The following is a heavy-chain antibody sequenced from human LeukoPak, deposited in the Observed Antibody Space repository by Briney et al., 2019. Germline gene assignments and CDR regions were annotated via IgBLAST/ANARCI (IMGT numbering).Heavy chain of an antibody. Sequence: GGSLRLSCAASGFTFSSYPMNWVRQAPGKGLEWVSYISDSGSTIYYADSVKGRFTISRDNAKNSLYLQMNSLRVEGTAVYYCAGDHYYHASRGYLSFLKRGDYFDYWGQGTLVTVSS. V-gene: IGHV3-48*03. J-gene: IGHJ4*02. D-gene: IGHD3-22*01. CDR3: AGDHYYHASRGYLSFLKRGDYFDY. CDR1: GFTFSSYP. CDR2: ISDSGSTI.